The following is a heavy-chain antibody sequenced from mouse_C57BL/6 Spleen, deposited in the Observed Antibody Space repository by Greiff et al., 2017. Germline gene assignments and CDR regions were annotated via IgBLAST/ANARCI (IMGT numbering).Heavy chain of an antibody. CDR3: AGGGNWYFDV. CDR1: GYAFSSYW. J-gene: IGHJ1*03. Sequence: VQLQQSGAELVKPGASVKISCKASGYAFSSYWMNWVKQRPGTGLEGIGQIYPGDGGTNYNGTFKGKATLTAEKSSSTAYMQLSSLTSEDSAVYFCAGGGNWYFDVWGTGTTVTVSS. D-gene: IGHD1-1*02. CDR2: IYPGDGGT. V-gene: IGHV1-80*01.